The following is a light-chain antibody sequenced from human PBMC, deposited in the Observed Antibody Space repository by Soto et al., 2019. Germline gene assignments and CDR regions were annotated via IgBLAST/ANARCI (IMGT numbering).Light chain of an antibody. V-gene: IGKV3-11*01. CDR2: DAS. J-gene: IGKJ5*01. CDR1: QSVSSY. Sequence: EIVLTQSPATLSLSPGGRATLSCRASQSVSSYLAWYQQKPGQAPRLLIYDASNRATGIPARFSGSGSGTDFPLTISSLEPEDFAVYYCQQRSNWPPTFGQGTRLEIK. CDR3: QQRSNWPPT.